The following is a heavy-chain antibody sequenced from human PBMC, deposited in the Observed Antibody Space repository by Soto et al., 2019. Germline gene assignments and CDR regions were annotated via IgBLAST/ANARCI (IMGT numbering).Heavy chain of an antibody. J-gene: IGHJ4*02. Sequence: QVQLVESGGGVVQPGRSLRLSCAASGFTFSSYGMHWVRQAPGKGLEWVAVIWYDGSDKFYAYSVKGRFTISRDNSKNTLYLQMHSLPDEDTAVYYCAKGGGTTLPLDSWGQGTLVTVSS. D-gene: IGHD1-7*01. V-gene: IGHV3-33*06. CDR3: AKGGGTTLPLDS. CDR2: IWYDGSDK. CDR1: GFTFSSYG.